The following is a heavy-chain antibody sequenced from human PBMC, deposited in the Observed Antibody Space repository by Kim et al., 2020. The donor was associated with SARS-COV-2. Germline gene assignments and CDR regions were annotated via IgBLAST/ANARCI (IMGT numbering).Heavy chain of an antibody. CDR2: ISSSSSYI. Sequence: GGSLRLSCAASGFTFSSYSMNWVRQAPGKGLEWVSSISSSSSYIYYADSVKGRFTISRDNAKNSLYLQMNSLRAEDTAVYYCAAISGWYVLGLPSNWYFDLWGRGTLVTVSS. CDR3: AAISGWYVLGLPSNWYFDL. D-gene: IGHD6-19*01. J-gene: IGHJ2*01. CDR1: GFTFSSYS. V-gene: IGHV3-21*01.